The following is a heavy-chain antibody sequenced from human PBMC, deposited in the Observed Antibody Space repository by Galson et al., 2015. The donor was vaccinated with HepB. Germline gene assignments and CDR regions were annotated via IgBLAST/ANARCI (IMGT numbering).Heavy chain of an antibody. CDR2: ISYDGSNK. CDR1: GFTFSSYA. D-gene: IGHD3-10*01. V-gene: IGHV3-30-3*01. Sequence: SLRLSCAASGFTFSSYAMHWVRQAPGKGLEWVAVISYDGSNKYYADSVKGRFTISRDNSKNTLYLQMNSLRAEDTAVYYCARPPRWGRPGEGGVVWGQGTTVTVSS. J-gene: IGHJ6*02. CDR3: ARPPRWGRPGEGGVV.